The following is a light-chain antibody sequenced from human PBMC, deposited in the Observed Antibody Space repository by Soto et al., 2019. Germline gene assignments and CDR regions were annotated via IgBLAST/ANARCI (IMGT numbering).Light chain of an antibody. Sequence: EIVLTQSPGTLSLSPGERATLSCRTSQSVSSSYLAWYQQKPGQAPRLLIYGASTRATGIPDRFSGSGSGTDFSLTISRLEAEDIGVYYCQQYVTSFWTFGQGTKVDIK. CDR3: QQYVTSFWT. V-gene: IGKV3-20*01. CDR1: QSVSSSY. J-gene: IGKJ1*01. CDR2: GAS.